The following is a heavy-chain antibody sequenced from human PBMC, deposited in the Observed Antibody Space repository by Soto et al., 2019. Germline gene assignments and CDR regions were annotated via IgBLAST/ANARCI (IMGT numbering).Heavy chain of an antibody. CDR3: AKEQNTATAGNFCFY. CDR2: ISGSGGST. J-gene: IGHJ4*02. CDR1: GFTFSSYA. D-gene: IGHD3-16*01. Sequence: GGSLRLSCAASGFTFSSYAMSWVRQAPGKGLEWVSAISGSGGSTYYADSVKGRFTISRDNSKNTLYLQMNSLRAEDTAVYNWAKEQNTATAGNFCFYWARGTLVPVSS. V-gene: IGHV3-23*01.